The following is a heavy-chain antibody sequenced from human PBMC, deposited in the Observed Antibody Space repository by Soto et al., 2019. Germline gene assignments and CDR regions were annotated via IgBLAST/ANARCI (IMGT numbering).Heavy chain of an antibody. CDR3: ARGADPAECSSSSLFGY. D-gene: IGHD6-6*01. CDR1: GYTFTSYY. Sequence: ASVKVSCKASGYTFTSYYMHWVRQAPGQGLEWMGIINPSGGSTSYAQKFQGRVTMTRDTSTSTVYMELSSLRSEDTAVYYCARGADPAECSSSSLFGYWGKGTLVTVSS. V-gene: IGHV1-46*03. CDR2: INPSGGST. J-gene: IGHJ4*02.